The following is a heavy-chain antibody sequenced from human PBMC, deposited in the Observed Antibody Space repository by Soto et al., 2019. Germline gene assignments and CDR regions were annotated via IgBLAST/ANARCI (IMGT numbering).Heavy chain of an antibody. D-gene: IGHD2-2*01. V-gene: IGHV1-18*04. CDR2: ISGYNGDT. J-gene: IGHJ4*02. CDR3: ARVYCSSTSCPYYFDY. CDR1: GYTFTSCG. Sequence: ASVKVSCKASGYTFTSCGISCVRQAPGQGLEWMGWISGYNGDTNYAQKLQGRVTMTTDTSTSTAYMELRSLRSDDTAVYYCARVYCSSTSCPYYFDYWGQGTLVTVSS.